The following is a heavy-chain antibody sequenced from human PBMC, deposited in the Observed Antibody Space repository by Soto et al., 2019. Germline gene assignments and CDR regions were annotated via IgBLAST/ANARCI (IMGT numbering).Heavy chain of an antibody. J-gene: IGHJ4*02. V-gene: IGHV2-5*02. CDR1: GCSLTTGGEG. CDR2: IYWDADE. D-gene: IGHD3-10*01. Sequence: QITLKESGPTLVKPTETLPLTCSFSGCSLTTGGEGVGWVRQPPGEALEWLALIYWDADEGYSPSLKTRLTMTRYPTKNQVVKITTYMDTVDTATYFCAHSRNLITEDAQVGDFDYWGQGTLVTVSS. CDR3: AHSRNLITEDAQVGDFDY.